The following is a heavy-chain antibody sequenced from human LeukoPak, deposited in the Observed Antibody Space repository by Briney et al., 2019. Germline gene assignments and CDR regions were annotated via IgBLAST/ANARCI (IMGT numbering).Heavy chain of an antibody. CDR3: AKVITGTTLVVDY. CDR1: GFTFSSYG. J-gene: IGHJ4*02. Sequence: GSLILSCAASGFTFSSYGMHWVRQAPGKGLEWVAVISYDGSNKYYADSVKGRFTISRDNSKNTLYLQMNSLRAEDTAVYYCAKVITGTTLVVDYWGQGTLVTVSS. CDR2: ISYDGSNK. V-gene: IGHV3-30*18. D-gene: IGHD1-7*01.